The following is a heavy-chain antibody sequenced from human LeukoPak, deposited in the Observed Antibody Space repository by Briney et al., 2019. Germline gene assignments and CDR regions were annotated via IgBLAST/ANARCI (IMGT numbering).Heavy chain of an antibody. V-gene: IGHV1-2*02. J-gene: IGHJ4*02. CDR2: INPNRSGT. D-gene: IGHD3-16*01. CDR1: GYTFTVYY. CDR3: ARGRSEGGTIDY. Sequence: GASVTVSCTASGYTFTVYYVHWVRQAPGQGLEWMGWINPNRSGTKYAQKFQGRVTMTRDTSISTAYMELSSPTSDDTAVFYCARGRSEGGTIDYWGQGTLVTVPS.